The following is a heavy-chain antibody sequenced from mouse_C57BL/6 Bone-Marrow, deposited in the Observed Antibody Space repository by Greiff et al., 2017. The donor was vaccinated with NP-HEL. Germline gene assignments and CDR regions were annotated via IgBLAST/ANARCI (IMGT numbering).Heavy chain of an antibody. V-gene: IGHV1-64*01. Sequence: QVQLQQPGAELVKPGASVKLSCKASGYTFTSYWMHWVKQRPGQGLEWIGMIHPNSGSTNYNEKFKSKATLTVDKSSSTAYMQLSSLTSEDSAVYYGARVKSYYSDAMDDWGQGTSVTVAS. CDR1: GYTFTSYW. CDR3: ARVKSYYSDAMDD. J-gene: IGHJ4*01. D-gene: IGHD1-1*01. CDR2: IHPNSGST.